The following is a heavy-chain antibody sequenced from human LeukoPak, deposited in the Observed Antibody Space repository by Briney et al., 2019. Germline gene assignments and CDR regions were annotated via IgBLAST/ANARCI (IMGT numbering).Heavy chain of an antibody. Sequence: GGSLRLSCAASGFTVSSNYMIWLRQAPGKGLEWVAVIYSGGSTYYAHSVKGRFTISKDNSKNTLYLQMNSLRAEDTAVYYCAREGGDLLGETAPCDYYYYGMDVWGQGTTVTVSS. CDR1: GFTVSSNY. CDR3: AREGGDLLGETAPCDYYYYGMDV. V-gene: IGHV3-66*01. D-gene: IGHD5-18*01. J-gene: IGHJ6*02. CDR2: IYSGGST.